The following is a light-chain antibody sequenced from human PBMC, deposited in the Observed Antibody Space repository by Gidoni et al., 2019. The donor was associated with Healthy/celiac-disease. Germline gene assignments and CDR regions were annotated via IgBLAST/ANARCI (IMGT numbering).Light chain of an antibody. Sequence: DIQMIQSPSTLSASVGDRVTITCRASQSISSWLAWYQQKPGKAPKLLIYKASSLESGVPSRCSGSGSGTEFTLTISSLQPDDFATYYCQQYNSYSLTFXGXTKVEIK. CDR3: QQYNSYSLT. J-gene: IGKJ4*01. CDR2: KAS. CDR1: QSISSW. V-gene: IGKV1-5*03.